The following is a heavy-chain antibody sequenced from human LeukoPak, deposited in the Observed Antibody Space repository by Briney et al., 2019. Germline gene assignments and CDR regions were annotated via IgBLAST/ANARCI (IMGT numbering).Heavy chain of an antibody. Sequence: ASVKVSCKASGYTFTSFAIHWVRQAPGQRLEWMGWINTGNGNTKYSQKFQGRVTITRDTFASTAYIELSSLRSEGTAVYYCARDLGSGSLHYWGQGTLVTVSS. D-gene: IGHD1-26*01. V-gene: IGHV1-3*04. CDR1: GYTFTSFA. CDR3: ARDLGSGSLHY. CDR2: INTGNGNT. J-gene: IGHJ4*02.